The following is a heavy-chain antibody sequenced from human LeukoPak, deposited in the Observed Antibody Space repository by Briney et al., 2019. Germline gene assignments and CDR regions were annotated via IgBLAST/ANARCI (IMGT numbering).Heavy chain of an antibody. Sequence: ASVKVSCKASGYTFTAHDINWVRQATGQGLEWMGWMNPNSGNTGFGQNFKGRVTMTRDTSTSTAYMELSRLRSGDTAVYYCARDHYTGYSYGFDYWGQGTLVTVSS. CDR3: ARDHYTGYSYGFDY. V-gene: IGHV1-8*01. J-gene: IGHJ4*02. CDR1: GYTFTAHD. D-gene: IGHD5-18*01. CDR2: MNPNSGNT.